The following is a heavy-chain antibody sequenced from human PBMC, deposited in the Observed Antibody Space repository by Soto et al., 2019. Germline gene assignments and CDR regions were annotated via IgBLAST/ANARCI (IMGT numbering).Heavy chain of an antibody. CDR2: INGGSNYI. J-gene: IGHJ4*02. V-gene: IGHV3-48*01. CDR3: ARDGIRGYDFDN. Sequence: EVQLVESGGGLVQPGGSLRLSCAASGFSFSIYAMDWVRQAPGKGLEWLSYINGGSNYIFYADSVKGRFTISRVNAKNSLYLQMDSLSADDTAVYYCARDGIRGYDFDNWGQGTLVTVSS. CDR1: GFSFSIYA. D-gene: IGHD1-20*01.